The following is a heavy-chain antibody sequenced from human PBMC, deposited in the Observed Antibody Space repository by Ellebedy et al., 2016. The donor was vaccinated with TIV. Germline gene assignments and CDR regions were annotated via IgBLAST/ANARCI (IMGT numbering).Heavy chain of an antibody. V-gene: IGHV3-15*01. D-gene: IGHD1-14*01. CDR1: GFTFTNAW. J-gene: IGHJ4*02. CDR3: TTHSPKYKGFDS. CDR2: IKSNPEGGTA. Sequence: GESLKISCEASGFTFTNAWMSWVRQAPGKGLEWVGRIKSNPEGGTAHYAAPVKGRFTISRDDSEKTLYLQMNSLKTEDTAVYYCTTHSPKYKGFDSWGQGALVTVSS.